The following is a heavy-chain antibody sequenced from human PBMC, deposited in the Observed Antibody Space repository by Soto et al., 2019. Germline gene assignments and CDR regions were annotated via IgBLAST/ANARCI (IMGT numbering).Heavy chain of an antibody. CDR1: GFTVSSNY. CDR3: ARETGSYYAEYFQH. J-gene: IGHJ1*01. D-gene: IGHD1-26*01. Sequence: GGSLRLSCAASGFTVSSNYMSWVRQAPGKGLEWVSVIYSGGSTYYADSVKGRFTISRHNSKNTLYLQMNSLRAEDTAVYYCARETGSYYAEYFQHWGQGTLVTVSS. CDR2: IYSGGST. V-gene: IGHV3-53*04.